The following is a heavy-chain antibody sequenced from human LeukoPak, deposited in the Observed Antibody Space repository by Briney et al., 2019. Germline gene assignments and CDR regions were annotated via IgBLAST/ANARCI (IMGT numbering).Heavy chain of an antibody. Sequence: GGSLRLSCATSGFSFSSYWMTWVRQAPGKGLEWVAIINNSGGTTYYVDSVKGRFTVSRHNSKNTLYLQMESLRAEDTAVYYCTSQASLLSRRYDSDYWGQGTLVTVSS. CDR2: INNSGGTT. V-gene: IGHV3-23*01. CDR3: TSQASLLSRRYDSDY. D-gene: IGHD2-21*01. CDR1: GFSFSSYW. J-gene: IGHJ4*02.